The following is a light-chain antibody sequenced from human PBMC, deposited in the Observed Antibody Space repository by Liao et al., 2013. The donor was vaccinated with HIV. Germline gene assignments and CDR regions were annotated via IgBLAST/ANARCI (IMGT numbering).Light chain of an antibody. CDR3: QAWDSSAAWVV. J-gene: IGLJ2*01. V-gene: IGLV3-1*01. CDR1: NLGEKY. Sequence: SYELTQPPSLSVSPGQTATITCSGQNLGEKYVCWYQQKSGQSPVLVIYQDNRRPSGIPERFSGSNSGNTATLTITGTQPMDEADYYCQAWDSSAAWVVFGGGTKLTVL. CDR2: QDN.